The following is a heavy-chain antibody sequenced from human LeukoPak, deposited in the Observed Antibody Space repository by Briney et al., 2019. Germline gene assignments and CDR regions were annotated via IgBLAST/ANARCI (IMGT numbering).Heavy chain of an antibody. CDR1: GFTFSSYA. CDR3: ARAPSDFWTGYLFPTAFDV. CDR2: ISVSGVST. J-gene: IGHJ3*01. D-gene: IGHD3/OR15-3a*01. Sequence: GGSLRLSCAASGFTFSSYAMSWVRQAPGKGLEWVSGISVSGVSTYYADSVKGRFTISRDNAKNSLHLQLDSLRVEDTAVYYCARAPSDFWTGYLFPTAFDVWGQGTMVTVSS. V-gene: IGHV3-23*01.